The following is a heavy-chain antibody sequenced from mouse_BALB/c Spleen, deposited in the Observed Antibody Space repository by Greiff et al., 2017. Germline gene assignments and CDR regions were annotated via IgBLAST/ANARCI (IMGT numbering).Heavy chain of an antibody. CDR3: ARERNGVFAY. J-gene: IGHJ3*01. CDR1: GFSLTGYG. CDR2: IWGDGST. Sequence: VQLQESGPGLVAPSQSLSITCTVSGFSLTGYGVNRVRQPPGKGLEWLGMIWGDGSTDYNSALKSRLSISKDNSKSQVFLKMNSLQTDDTARYYCARERNGVFAYWGQGTLVTVSA. V-gene: IGHV2-6-7*01.